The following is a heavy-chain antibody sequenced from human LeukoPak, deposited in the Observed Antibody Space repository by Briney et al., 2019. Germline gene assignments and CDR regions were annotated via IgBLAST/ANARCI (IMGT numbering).Heavy chain of an antibody. Sequence: GTSLRLSCAASGFTFSNYGMHWVRQAPGKGLEWVAGIWYDGGYKYYADSVKGRFTFSRDNSKNTLFLQMDSLRAEDTAVYYCARNYYDSSGYQELTFNYWGQGTLVTVSS. V-gene: IGHV3-33*01. CDR2: IWYDGGYK. D-gene: IGHD3-22*01. CDR1: GFTFSNYG. J-gene: IGHJ4*02. CDR3: ARNYYDSSGYQELTFNY.